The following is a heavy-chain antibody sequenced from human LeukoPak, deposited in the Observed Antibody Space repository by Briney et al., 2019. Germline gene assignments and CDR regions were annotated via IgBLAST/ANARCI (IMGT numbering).Heavy chain of an antibody. D-gene: IGHD3-3*01. CDR2: INPNSGGT. Sequence: RASVNVSCKASGYTFTGYYMHWVRQAPGQGLEWMGWINPNSGGTNYAQKFQGRVTMTRDTSISTAYMELSRLRSDDTAVYYCARVQYDFWSGYHSNDAFDIWGQGTIVTVSS. J-gene: IGHJ3*02. CDR3: ARVQYDFWSGYHSNDAFDI. CDR1: GYTFTGYY. V-gene: IGHV1-2*02.